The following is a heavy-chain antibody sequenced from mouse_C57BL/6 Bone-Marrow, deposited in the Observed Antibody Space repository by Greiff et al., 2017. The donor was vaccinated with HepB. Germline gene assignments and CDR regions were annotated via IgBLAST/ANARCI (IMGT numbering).Heavy chain of an antibody. CDR3: ARHGGYYVYWYFDV. Sequence: VQLKESGGGLVQPGGSLKLSCAASGFTFSDYYMYWVRQTPEKRLEWVAYISNGGGSTYYPDTVKGRFTISRDNAKNTLYLQMSRLKSEDTAMYYCARHGGYYVYWYFDVWGTGTTVTVSS. D-gene: IGHD2-3*01. J-gene: IGHJ1*03. CDR2: ISNGGGST. V-gene: IGHV5-12*01. CDR1: GFTFSDYY.